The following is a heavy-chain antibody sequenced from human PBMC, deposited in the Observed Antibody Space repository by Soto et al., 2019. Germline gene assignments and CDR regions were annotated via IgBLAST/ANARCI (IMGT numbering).Heavy chain of an antibody. Sequence: GGSLRLSCAASGFTFSSYAMSWVRQAPGKGLEWVSAISGSGGSTYYADSVKGRFTISRDNSKNTLYLQMNSLRAEDTAVYYCAKVLGYCSSTSCPRWFDPWGQGTLVTVS. CDR3: AKVLGYCSSTSCPRWFDP. CDR1: GFTFSSYA. J-gene: IGHJ5*02. CDR2: ISGSGGST. V-gene: IGHV3-23*01. D-gene: IGHD2-2*01.